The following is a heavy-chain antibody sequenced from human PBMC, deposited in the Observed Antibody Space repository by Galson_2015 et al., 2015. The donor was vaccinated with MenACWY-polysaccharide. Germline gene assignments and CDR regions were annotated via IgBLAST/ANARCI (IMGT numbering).Heavy chain of an antibody. D-gene: IGHD4-17*01. CDR1: GYTFTNYD. CDR2: MNPKSGYS. CDR3: ARTNGDFDF. Sequence: SVKVSCKASGYTFTNYDINWVRLAPGQGLEWMAWMNPKSGYSGYAQKSHGRVTLTKDTSISTAYLELSSLRSEDTAMYYCARTNGDFDFWGQGTLITVSS. V-gene: IGHV1-8*01. J-gene: IGHJ4*02.